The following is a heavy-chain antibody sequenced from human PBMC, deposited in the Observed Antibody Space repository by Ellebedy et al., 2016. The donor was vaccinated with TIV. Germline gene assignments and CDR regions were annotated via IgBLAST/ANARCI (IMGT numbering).Heavy chain of an antibody. CDR3: ARDRAKAIDMDV. V-gene: IGHV3-30*04. CDR2: ISFDGGTK. Sequence: PGGSLRLSCTASGFTFYHHAFHWVRQTPGKGLEWVAIISFDGGTKFYADAVKGRFTVSRDDSQNTVYLQMDSLTTEDTAVYFCARDRAKAIDMDVWGKGTTVTVSS. J-gene: IGHJ6*03. CDR1: GFTFYHHA.